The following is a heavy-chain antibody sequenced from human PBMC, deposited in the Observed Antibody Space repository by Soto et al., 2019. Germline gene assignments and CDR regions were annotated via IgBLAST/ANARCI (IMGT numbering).Heavy chain of an antibody. J-gene: IGHJ6*02. CDR3: ARGVLGYSSGWYSPHYYYGRDV. CDR2: IYSGGST. Sequence: PGGSLRLSCAASVFPVSSNYMSWVRPAPGKGLEWVSVIYSGGSTYYADSVKGRFSISRDNSKNTLYLQMNSLRAEDTAVYYCARGVLGYSSGWYSPHYYYGRDVWGQGSTVTVSS. CDR1: VFPVSSNY. V-gene: IGHV3-53*01. D-gene: IGHD6-19*01.